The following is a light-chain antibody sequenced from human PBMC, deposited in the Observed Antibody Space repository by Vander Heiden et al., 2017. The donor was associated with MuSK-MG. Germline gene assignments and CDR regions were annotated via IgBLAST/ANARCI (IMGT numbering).Light chain of an antibody. CDR2: QDS. J-gene: IGLJ2*01. V-gene: IGLV3-1*01. Sequence: SYELTQPPSVSVSPGPTASITCSGDTLGDKYACWYQQKPGQSPVLVIYQDSKQPSGIPERFSGSSSGNTATLTICGTQAMDEADYYCQAWDSSTAVFGGGTKLTVL. CDR3: QAWDSSTAV. CDR1: TLGDKY.